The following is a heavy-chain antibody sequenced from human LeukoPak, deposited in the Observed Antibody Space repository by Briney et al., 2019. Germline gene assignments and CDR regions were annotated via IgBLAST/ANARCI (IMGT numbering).Heavy chain of an antibody. CDR1: GGSISSSSYY. CDR3: ARGRVYGYGSGSYSMDV. V-gene: IGHV4-39*01. J-gene: IGHJ6*04. Sequence: PSETLSLTCTVSGGSISSSSYYWGWIRQPPGKGLEWIGSIYYSGSTYYNPSLKSRVTISVDTSKNQFSLKLSSVTAADTAVYYCARGRVYGYGSGSYSMDVWGKGTTVTVSS. CDR2: IYYSGST. D-gene: IGHD3-10*01.